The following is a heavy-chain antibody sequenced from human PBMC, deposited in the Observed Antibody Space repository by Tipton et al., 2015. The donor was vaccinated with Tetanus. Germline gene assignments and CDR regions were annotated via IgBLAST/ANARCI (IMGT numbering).Heavy chain of an antibody. Sequence: TLSLTCTVSGGSISSSSYYWGWIRQPPGKGLEWIGSIYYSGSTYYNPSLKSRVTISVDTSKNQFSLKLSSVTAADTAVYYCARTQFRNWFDPWGQGTLVTVSS. V-gene: IGHV4-39*01. J-gene: IGHJ5*02. CDR3: ARTQFRNWFDP. CDR2: IYYSGST. CDR1: GGSISSSSYY. D-gene: IGHD3-10*01.